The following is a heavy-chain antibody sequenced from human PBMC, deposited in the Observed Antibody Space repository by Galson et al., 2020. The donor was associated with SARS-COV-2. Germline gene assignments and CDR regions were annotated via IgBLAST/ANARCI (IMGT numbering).Heavy chain of an antibody. V-gene: IGHV4-59*11. CDR1: GGSISGHY. CDR2: KHYSGTT. D-gene: IGHD6-19*01. Sequence: SETLSLTCTVSGGSISGHYWSWIRQPPGKGLEWIGYKHYSGTTNYNTSLKSRVTISVDTSKNQFSLNLSSVTAADTAVYYCASSRSGWYKDAFDIWGQGTMVTVSS. J-gene: IGHJ3*02. CDR3: ASSRSGWYKDAFDI.